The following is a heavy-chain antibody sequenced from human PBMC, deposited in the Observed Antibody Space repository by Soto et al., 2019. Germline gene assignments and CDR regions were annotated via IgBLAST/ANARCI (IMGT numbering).Heavy chain of an antibody. J-gene: IGHJ6*02. CDR1: GDSVSSNSAA. V-gene: IGHV6-1*01. CDR3: ARDLGCSSTSCYYYYYYGMDV. D-gene: IGHD2-2*01. CDR2: TYYRSKWYN. Sequence: PSQTLSLTCAISGDSVSSNSAAWNWIRQSPSRGLEWLGRTYYRSKWYNDYAVSVKSRITINPDTSKNQFSLQLNSVTPEGTAVYYCARDLGCSSTSCYYYYYYGMDVWGQGTTVTVSS.